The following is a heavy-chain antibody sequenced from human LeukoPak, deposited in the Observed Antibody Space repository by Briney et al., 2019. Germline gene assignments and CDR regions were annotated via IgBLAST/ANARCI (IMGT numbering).Heavy chain of an antibody. J-gene: IGHJ4*02. CDR2: INGTAIDT. V-gene: IGHV3-23*01. CDR1: GFTIMNSA. D-gene: IGHD3-10*01. Sequence: GGSLRLSCAASGFTIMNSAMNWVRQAPGKGLEWVSAINGTAIDTDYAASVKGRFTISRDYSKNTLYPQMNSLRAEDTAVYYCAKEYYGSGSALDYWGQGTLVTVSS. CDR3: AKEYYGSGSALDY.